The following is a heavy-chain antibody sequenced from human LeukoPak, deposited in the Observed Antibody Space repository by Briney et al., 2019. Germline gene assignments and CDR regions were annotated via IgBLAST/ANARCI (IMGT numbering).Heavy chain of an antibody. CDR1: GFTFNNYV. Sequence: GGSLRLSCAASGFTFNNYVMTWVRQAPGEGPEWVSGISGSGGSTYYADSVKGRFTISRDNSKNTLYLQINNLRPEDTAVYFCTKDANTYYDFWSGYPHYYFGMDVWGQGTTVIVSS. D-gene: IGHD3-3*01. V-gene: IGHV3-23*01. CDR3: TKDANTYYDFWSGYPHYYFGMDV. J-gene: IGHJ6*02. CDR2: ISGSGGST.